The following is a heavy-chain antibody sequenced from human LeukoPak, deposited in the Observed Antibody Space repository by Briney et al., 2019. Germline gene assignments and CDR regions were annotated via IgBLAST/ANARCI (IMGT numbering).Heavy chain of an antibody. D-gene: IGHD1-26*01. Sequence: SGTLSLTCTVSGGSISSYYWSWIRQPPGKGLEWIGYIYYSGSTNYNPSLKSRVTISVDTSKNQFSLKLSSVTAADTAVYYCARDRGSYSPNYYGMDVWGQGTTVTVSS. CDR3: ARDRGSYSPNYYGMDV. CDR1: GGSISSYY. CDR2: IYYSGST. J-gene: IGHJ6*02. V-gene: IGHV4-59*01.